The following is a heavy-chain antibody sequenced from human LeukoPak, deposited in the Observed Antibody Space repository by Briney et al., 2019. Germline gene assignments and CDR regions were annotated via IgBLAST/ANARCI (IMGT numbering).Heavy chain of an antibody. CDR3: ARGRDSSGSSYDAFDI. V-gene: IGHV4-34*01. Sequence: SETLSLTCAVYGGSFSGYYWSWIRQLPGKGLEWIGEINHSGSTNYNPSLKSRVTISVDTSKNQFSLKLSSVTAADTAVYYCARGRDSSGSSYDAFDIWGQGTMVTVSS. D-gene: IGHD3-22*01. J-gene: IGHJ3*02. CDR1: GGSFSGYY. CDR2: INHSGST.